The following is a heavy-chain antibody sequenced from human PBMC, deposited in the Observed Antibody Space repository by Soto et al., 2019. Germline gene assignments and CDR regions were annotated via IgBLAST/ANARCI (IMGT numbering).Heavy chain of an antibody. CDR3: ARHPERIAQIGWFDP. J-gene: IGHJ5*02. V-gene: IGHV3-48*01. CDR2: ISSSTSTI. Sequence: LRLSCAASGFTFSSYSMNWVRQAPGKGLEWVSYISSSTSTIYYADSVKGRFTISRDNAKNSLYLQMNSLRAEDAAVYYCARHPERIAQIGWFDPWGQGTLVTVSS. D-gene: IGHD6-13*01. CDR1: GFTFSSYS.